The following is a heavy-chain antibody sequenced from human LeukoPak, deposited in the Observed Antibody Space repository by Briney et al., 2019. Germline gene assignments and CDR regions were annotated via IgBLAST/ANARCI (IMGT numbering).Heavy chain of an antibody. J-gene: IGHJ4*02. CDR1: GYTFTGYY. CDR2: INPDSGGT. V-gene: IGHV1-2*02. CDR3: ARAGYNSSWYYLDY. Sequence: GASVKVSCKASGYTFTGYYMRWVRQAPGQGLEWMGWINPDSGGTNYAQKFQGRVTMTRDTSISTAYMELSRLRSDDTAVYYCARAGYNSSWYYLDYWGQGALVTVSS. D-gene: IGHD6-13*01.